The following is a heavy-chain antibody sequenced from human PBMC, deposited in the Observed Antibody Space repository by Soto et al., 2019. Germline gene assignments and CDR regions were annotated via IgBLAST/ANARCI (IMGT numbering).Heavy chain of an antibody. CDR2: IYPGDSDT. CDR3: ARHLKYCSSTSCYPGRYYYYYYGMDV. J-gene: IGHJ6*02. Sequence: HGESLKISCKVSGYSFTSYWIGWVRQMPGKGLEWMGIIYPGDSDTRYSPSFQGQVTISADKSISTAYLQWSSLKASDTAMYYCARHLKYCSSTSCYPGRYYYYYYGMDVWGQGTTVTVSS. V-gene: IGHV5-51*01. D-gene: IGHD2-2*01. CDR1: GYSFTSYW.